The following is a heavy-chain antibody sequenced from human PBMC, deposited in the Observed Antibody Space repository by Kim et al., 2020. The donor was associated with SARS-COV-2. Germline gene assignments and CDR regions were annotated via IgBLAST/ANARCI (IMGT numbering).Heavy chain of an antibody. CDR1: GYSFTSYW. Sequence: GESLKISCKGSGYSFTSYWIGWVRQMPGKGLEWMGIIYPGDSDTRYSPSFQGQVTISADKSISTAYLQWSSLKASDTAMYYCARRSFRVGATRGDAFDIWGQGTMVTVSS. CDR2: IYPGDSDT. D-gene: IGHD1-26*01. CDR3: ARRSFRVGATRGDAFDI. V-gene: IGHV5-51*01. J-gene: IGHJ3*02.